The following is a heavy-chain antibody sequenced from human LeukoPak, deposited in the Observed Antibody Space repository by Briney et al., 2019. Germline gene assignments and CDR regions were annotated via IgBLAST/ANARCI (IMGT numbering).Heavy chain of an antibody. Sequence: GGSLRLSCADSGFTFSSYWMSWVRQAPGKGLEWVANIKQQGSEKYYVDSVRGRFTISRDDAKNSLYLQMNSLRAEDTAVYYCARLWPFDYWGQGTLVTVSS. J-gene: IGHJ4*02. D-gene: IGHD2-21*01. V-gene: IGHV3-7*01. CDR2: IKQQGSEK. CDR3: ARLWPFDY. CDR1: GFTFSSYW.